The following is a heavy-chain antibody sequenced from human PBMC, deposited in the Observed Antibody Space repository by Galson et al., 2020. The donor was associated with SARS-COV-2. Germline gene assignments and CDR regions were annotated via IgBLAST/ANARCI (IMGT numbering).Heavy chain of an antibody. J-gene: IGHJ5*02. CDR3: ARDELAPDVWSGYWFDP. Sequence: SVKVSCKASGGTFSSYAISWVRQAPGQGLEWMGGIIPILGIANYAQKFQGRVTITADKSTSTAYMELSSLRSEDTAVYYCARDELAPDVWSGYWFDPWGQGTLVTVSS. CDR1: GGTFSSYA. CDR2: IIPILGIA. D-gene: IGHD3-3*01. V-gene: IGHV1-69*10.